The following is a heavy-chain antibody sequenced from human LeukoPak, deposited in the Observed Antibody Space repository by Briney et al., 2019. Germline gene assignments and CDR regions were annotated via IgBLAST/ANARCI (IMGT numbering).Heavy chain of an antibody. D-gene: IGHD2-21*02. J-gene: IGHJ4*02. CDR1: GFTFDDYA. Sequence: GRSLRLSCAASGFTFDDYAIHWVQQAPGKGLEWVSGISWNSGSIGYADSVKGRFTISRDNAKNSLYLQMNSLRAEDTAVYYCARDLAYCGGDCYLQLFDYWGQGTLVTVSS. V-gene: IGHV3-9*01. CDR2: ISWNSGSI. CDR3: ARDLAYCGGDCYLQLFDY.